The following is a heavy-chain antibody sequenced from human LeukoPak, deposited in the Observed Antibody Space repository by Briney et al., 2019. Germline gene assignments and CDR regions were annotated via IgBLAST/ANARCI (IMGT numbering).Heavy chain of an antibody. CDR3: VKKGPFTMIEGFDY. V-gene: IGHV3-30*02. D-gene: IGHD3-22*01. CDR1: GFTFSSYG. CDR2: IWYDGSNK. Sequence: PGGSLRLSCAASGFTFSSYGMHWVRQAPGEGLEWVAGIWYDGSNKYYADSVKGRFTISRDNSKNTLYLQMSSLRAADTAVYYCVKKGPFTMIEGFDYWGQGTLVTVSS. J-gene: IGHJ4*02.